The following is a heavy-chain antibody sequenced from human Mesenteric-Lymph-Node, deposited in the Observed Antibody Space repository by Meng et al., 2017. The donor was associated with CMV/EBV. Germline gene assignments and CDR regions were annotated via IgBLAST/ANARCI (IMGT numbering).Heavy chain of an antibody. CDR1: GFTFSSYD. CDR3: ARDDPVIAMPSEFYYGMDV. J-gene: IGHJ6*02. Sequence: GESLKISCAASGFTFSSYDMHLVRQATGKGLEWVSAIGTAGDTYYPGSVKGRFTISRENAKNSLYLQMNSLRAGDTAVYYCARDDPVIAMPSEFYYGMDVWGQGTTVTVSS. V-gene: IGHV3-13*01. D-gene: IGHD2-21*01. CDR2: IGTAGDT.